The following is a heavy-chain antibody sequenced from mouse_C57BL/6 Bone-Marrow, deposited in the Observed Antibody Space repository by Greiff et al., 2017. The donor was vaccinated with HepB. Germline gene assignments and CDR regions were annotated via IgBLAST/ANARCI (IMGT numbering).Heavy chain of an antibody. V-gene: IGHV1-82*01. Sequence: QVQLKQSGPELVKPGASVKISCKASGYAFSSSWMNWVKQRPGKGLEWIGRIYPGDGDTNYNGKFKGKATLTADKSSSTAYMQLSSLTSEDSAVYFCAPFITTVPPWFAYWGQGTLVTVSA. D-gene: IGHD1-1*01. CDR1: GYAFSSSW. CDR3: APFITTVPPWFAY. CDR2: IYPGDGDT. J-gene: IGHJ3*01.